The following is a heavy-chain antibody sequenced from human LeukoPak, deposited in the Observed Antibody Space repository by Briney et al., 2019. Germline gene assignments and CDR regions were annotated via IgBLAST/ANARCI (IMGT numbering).Heavy chain of an antibody. CDR3: ARAMSTFGGVSNYFDS. CDR2: VSISSGTI. D-gene: IGHD3-16*01. Sequence: PGGSLRLSCAASGFTFSGHNMNWVRQAPGKGLEWISFVSISSGTIYYADSVKGRFRISRDNAKSSLDLEMNSLRAEDTAVYYCARAMSTFGGVSNYFDSWGQGTLVTVSS. CDR1: GFTFSGHN. V-gene: IGHV3-48*04. J-gene: IGHJ4*02.